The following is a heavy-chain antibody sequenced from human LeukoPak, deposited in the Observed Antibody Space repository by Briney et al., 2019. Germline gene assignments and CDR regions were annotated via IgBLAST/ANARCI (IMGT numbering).Heavy chain of an antibody. Sequence: SETLSLTCAVSGGSISSSNWWSWVRQPPGKGLEWIGEIYHSGSTNYNPSLKSRVTISVDKSKNQFSLKLSSVTAADTAVYYCGRAQRDGKAFYILGPRENGTGSS. CDR1: GGSISSSNW. CDR3: GRAQRDGKAFYI. V-gene: IGHV4-4*02. CDR2: IYHSGST. J-gene: IGHJ3*02.